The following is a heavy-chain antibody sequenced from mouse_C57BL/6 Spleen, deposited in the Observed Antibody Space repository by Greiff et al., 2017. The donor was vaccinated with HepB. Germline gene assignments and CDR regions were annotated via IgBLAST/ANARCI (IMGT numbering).Heavy chain of an antibody. CDR2: IYPGSGST. V-gene: IGHV1-55*01. CDR1: GYTFTSHW. D-gene: IGHD4-1*02. CDR3: ARSATGENYFDY. J-gene: IGHJ2*01. Sequence: QVQLKQPGAELVKPGASVKMSCKASGYTFTSHWITWVKQRPGQGLEWIGDIYPGSGSTNYNEKFKSKATLTVDTSSSTAYMQLSSLTSEDSAVYYCARSATGENYFDYWGQGTTLTVSS.